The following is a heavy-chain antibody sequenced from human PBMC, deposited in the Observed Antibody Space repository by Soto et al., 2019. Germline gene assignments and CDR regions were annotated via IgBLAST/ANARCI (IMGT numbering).Heavy chain of an antibody. J-gene: IGHJ4*02. CDR2: ISAYNGNT. V-gene: IGHV1-18*01. CDR3: ARDAAVGLFDY. Sequence: QVQLVQSGAEVKKPGASVKVSCKASGYTFTSYGISWVRQAPGQGLEWMGWISAYNGNTKYAQKLQARVTMTTDTSTSTDYMELRSLRSDDTAVEYCARDAAVGLFDYWGQGTLVTVSS. CDR1: GYTFTSYG. D-gene: IGHD6-19*01.